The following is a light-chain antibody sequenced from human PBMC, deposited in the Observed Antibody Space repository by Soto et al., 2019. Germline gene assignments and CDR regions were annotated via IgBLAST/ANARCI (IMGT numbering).Light chain of an antibody. CDR1: SSAVGSYNL. Sequence: QSALTQPASVSGSPGQSLTIFCTGTSSAVGSYNLVSWYQQHPGKAPKLMIYEDNKRPSGVSNRFSVSKSGYTASLTISGLQAEDEADYYCCSYARTSTYVFGSGTKVTVL. CDR3: CSYARTSTYV. V-gene: IGLV2-23*01. CDR2: EDN. J-gene: IGLJ1*01.